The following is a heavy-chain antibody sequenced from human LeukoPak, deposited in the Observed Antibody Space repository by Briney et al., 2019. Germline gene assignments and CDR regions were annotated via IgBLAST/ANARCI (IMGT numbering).Heavy chain of an antibody. J-gene: IGHJ4*02. CDR3: AKDGAYDWNDKSDY. D-gene: IGHD1-20*01. CDR2: IKRDGKEK. Sequence: GGSLRLSCAASGFIFSTYWMSWVRQAPGKGLEWVANIKRDGKEKHYVDSVKGRFTISRDNARNSLYLQMSSLRAEDTAVYYCAKDGAYDWNDKSDYWGQGTLVTVSS. V-gene: IGHV3-7*01. CDR1: GFIFSTYW.